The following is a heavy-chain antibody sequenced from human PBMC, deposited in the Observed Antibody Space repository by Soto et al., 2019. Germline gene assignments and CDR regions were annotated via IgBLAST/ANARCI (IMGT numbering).Heavy chain of an antibody. J-gene: IGHJ3*01. CDR2: IKQDGSEK. Sequence: GGSLRLSCAASGFTFSNYWMNWVRQAPGKGLEWVANIKQDGSEKDYVDSVKGRFIISRDNAENSLFLQMNSLRVEDTAVYYCARVFCRAEYCYQGRASDVWGQGTMVTVSS. CDR3: ARVFCRAEYCYQGRASDV. V-gene: IGHV3-7*01. D-gene: IGHD2-21*02. CDR1: GFTFSNYW.